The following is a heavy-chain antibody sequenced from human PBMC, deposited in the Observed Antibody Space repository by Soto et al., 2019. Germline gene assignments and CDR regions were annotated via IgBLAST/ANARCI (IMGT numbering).Heavy chain of an antibody. Sequence: ASVKVSCKASGYTFTSYGISWVRQAPGQGLEWMGWISAYNGNTNYAQKLQGRVTMTTDTSTSTAYMELRSLRSDDTAVYYCASVPPTYYDYIWGSWGGAFDIWGHGTMVPVSS. D-gene: IGHD3-16*01. CDR1: GYTFTSYG. CDR2: ISAYNGNT. J-gene: IGHJ3*02. V-gene: IGHV1-18*01. CDR3: ASVPPTYYDYIWGSWGGAFDI.